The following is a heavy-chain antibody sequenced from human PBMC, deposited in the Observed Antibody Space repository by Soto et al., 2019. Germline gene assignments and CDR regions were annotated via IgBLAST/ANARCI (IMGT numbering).Heavy chain of an antibody. CDR1: GFTFSSYS. J-gene: IGHJ5*02. CDR3: ARDRHIVATIIGWFDP. Sequence: GGSLRLSCAASGFTFSSYSMNWVRQAPGKGLEWVSYISSSNNTIYYADSVKGRFTISRDNAKNSLYLQMNSLRAEDTAVYYCARDRHIVATIIGWFDPWGQGTLVTVSS. V-gene: IGHV3-48*01. CDR2: ISSSNNTI. D-gene: IGHD5-12*01.